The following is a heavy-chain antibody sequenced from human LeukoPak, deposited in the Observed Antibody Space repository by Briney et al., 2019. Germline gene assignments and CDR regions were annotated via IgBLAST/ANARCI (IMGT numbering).Heavy chain of an antibody. V-gene: IGHV1-2*02. CDR1: GYTFTDYY. J-gene: IGHJ4*02. Sequence: ASVKVSCKASGYTFTDYYLHWVRQAPGQGLEWMGWINPKSGDTKYAQKFQGRVTFTRNTSISTAYMELSSLRSEDTAVYYCARVRPRDMVRDPYYFDYWGQGTQVTVSS. CDR2: INPKSGDT. CDR3: ARVRPRDMVRDPYYFDY. D-gene: IGHD4-23*01.